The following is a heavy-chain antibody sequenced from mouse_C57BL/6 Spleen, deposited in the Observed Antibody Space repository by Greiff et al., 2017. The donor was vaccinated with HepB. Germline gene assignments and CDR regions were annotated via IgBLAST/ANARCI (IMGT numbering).Heavy chain of an antibody. CDR2: IYPSDSET. CDR3: ARLASSGPAWFAY. Sequence: QVQLQQPGAELVRPGSSVKLSCKASGYTFTSYWMDWVKQRPGQGLEWIGNIYPSDSETHYNQKFKDKATLTVDKSSSTAYMQLSSLTSEDSAVYYCARLASSGPAWFAYWGQGTLVTVSA. D-gene: IGHD3-2*02. CDR1: GYTFTSYW. V-gene: IGHV1-61*01. J-gene: IGHJ3*01.